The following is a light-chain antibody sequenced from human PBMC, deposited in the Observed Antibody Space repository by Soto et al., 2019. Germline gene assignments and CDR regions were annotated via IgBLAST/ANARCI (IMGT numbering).Light chain of an antibody. CDR2: GNT. CDR3: SSYTSSNTYV. V-gene: IGLV1-40*01. J-gene: IGLJ1*01. Sequence: QSVLTQPPSVSGAPGQRVTISCTGSSSNIGSTYDVQWYQQLPGTAPKLLIHGNTNRPSGVPDRFSGSKSGTSASLAITGLQADDEADYFCSSYTSSNTYVFGTGTKLTVL. CDR1: SSNIGSTYD.